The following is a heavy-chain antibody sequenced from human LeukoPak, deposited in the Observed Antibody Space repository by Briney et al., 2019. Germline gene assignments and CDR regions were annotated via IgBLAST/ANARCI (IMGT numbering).Heavy chain of an antibody. D-gene: IGHD2-2*01. J-gene: IGHJ6*02. CDR3: ARDGCSSTSCPHYAMDV. CDR2: IYYTGST. V-gene: IGHV4-59*01. Sequence: KPSETLSLTCTVSGGSISRDYWSWIRQPPGKGLEWIGYIYYTGSTNYNPSLKSRVTISVDTSKNQFSLNLSSVTAADTAVYYCARDGCSSTSCPHYAMDVWGQGTTVTVSS. CDR1: GGSISRDY.